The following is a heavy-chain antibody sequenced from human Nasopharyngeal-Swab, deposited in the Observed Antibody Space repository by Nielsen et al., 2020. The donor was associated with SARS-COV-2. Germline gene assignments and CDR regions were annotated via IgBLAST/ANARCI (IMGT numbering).Heavy chain of an antibody. J-gene: IGHJ6*02. V-gene: IGHV1-3*01. CDR3: ARDPGAAAGLHYYYYYVMDV. Sequence: WVRQAPGQRLEWMGWINAGNGNTKYSQKFQGRVTITRDTSASTAYMELSSLRSEDTAVYYCARDPGAAAGLHYYYYYVMDVWGQGTTVTVSS. D-gene: IGHD6-13*01. CDR2: INAGNGNT.